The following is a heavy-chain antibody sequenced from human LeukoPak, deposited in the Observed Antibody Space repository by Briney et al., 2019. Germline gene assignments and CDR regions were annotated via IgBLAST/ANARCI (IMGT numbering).Heavy chain of an antibody. D-gene: IGHD1-26*01. CDR2: ISGSGGST. CDR1: GFTFSSYA. V-gene: IGHV3-23*01. CDR3: AKLTLGIVGATTADY. Sequence: PGGSLRLSCAASGFTFSSYAMSWVRQAPGKGLEWVSAISGSGGSTYYADSVKGRFTISRDNSKNTLYLQMNSLRAEDTAVYYCAKLTLGIVGATTADYWGQGTLVTVSS. J-gene: IGHJ4*02.